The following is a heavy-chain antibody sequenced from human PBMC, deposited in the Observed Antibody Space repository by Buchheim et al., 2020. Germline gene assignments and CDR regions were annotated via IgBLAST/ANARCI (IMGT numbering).Heavy chain of an antibody. D-gene: IGHD1-26*01. V-gene: IGHV4-59*01. Sequence: QVQLQESGPGLVKPSETLSLTCTVSGGSISSYYRSWIRQPPGKGLEWIGYIYYSGSTNYNPSLKSRVTISVDTSKNQFSLKLSSVTAADTAVYYCARGEWEPTFVLDNWGQGTL. J-gene: IGHJ4*02. CDR2: IYYSGST. CDR3: ARGEWEPTFVLDN. CDR1: GGSISSYY.